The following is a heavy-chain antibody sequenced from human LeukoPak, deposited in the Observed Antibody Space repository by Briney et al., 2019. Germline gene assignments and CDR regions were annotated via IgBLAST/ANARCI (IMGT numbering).Heavy chain of an antibody. V-gene: IGHV1-2*02. J-gene: IGHJ4*02. CDR2: INPNSGGT. CDR1: GYTFSDYY. D-gene: IGHD6-19*01. Sequence: ASVKVSCKASGYTFSDYYMHWVRQAPGQGLEWMGWINPNSGGTNYVQKFQGRVTMTRDTSISTAYMEVSRQRSDDTAVYYCARADGSAWPTGEFDYWGQGTLVTVSS. CDR3: ARADGSAWPTGEFDY.